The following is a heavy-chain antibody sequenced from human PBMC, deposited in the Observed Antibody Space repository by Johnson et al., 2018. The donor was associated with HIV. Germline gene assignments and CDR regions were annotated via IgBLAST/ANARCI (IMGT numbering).Heavy chain of an antibody. Sequence: MLLVESGGGLVQPGGSLRLSCAASGFTFSSYWMSWVRQAPGKGLEWVANIKQDGSEKYYVDSVKGRFTISRDNAKNSLYLQMNSLRPEDTSIYYCAKDDKLGVWYSDAFDVWGQGTVVTVSS. CDR3: AKDDKLGVWYSDAFDV. D-gene: IGHD6-19*01. CDR1: GFTFSSYW. J-gene: IGHJ3*01. V-gene: IGHV3-7*01. CDR2: IKQDGSEK.